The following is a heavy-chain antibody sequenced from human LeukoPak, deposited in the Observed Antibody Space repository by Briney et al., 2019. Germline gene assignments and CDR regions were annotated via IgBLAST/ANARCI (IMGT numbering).Heavy chain of an antibody. J-gene: IGHJ4*02. CDR3: ARQSGTMVTTRFDY. CDR1: GFTFSSYS. V-gene: IGHV3-48*01. Sequence: PGGSLRLSCAASGFTFSSYSMNWVRQAPGKGLEWVSYISSSSSTIYYADSVKGRFTISRDNAKNSLYLQMNSLRAEDTAIYYCARQSGTMVTTRFDYWGQGTLVTVSS. D-gene: IGHD4-17*01. CDR2: ISSSSSTI.